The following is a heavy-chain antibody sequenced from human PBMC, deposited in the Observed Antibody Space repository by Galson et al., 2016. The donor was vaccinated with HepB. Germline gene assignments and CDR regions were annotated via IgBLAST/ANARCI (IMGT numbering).Heavy chain of an antibody. D-gene: IGHD6-19*01. J-gene: IGHJ4*02. CDR3: AREDPNVAVAALDF. Sequence: SLRLSCAASGFNFNNYAMSWVRQAPRKWLEWVSTISGSGATTYYEDCLKGRFTISRDNSKNTLYLQMNSPRAEDTAVYYCAREDPNVAVAALDFWGQGTLVTVSS. CDR2: ISGSGATT. CDR1: GFNFNNYA. V-gene: IGHV3-23*01.